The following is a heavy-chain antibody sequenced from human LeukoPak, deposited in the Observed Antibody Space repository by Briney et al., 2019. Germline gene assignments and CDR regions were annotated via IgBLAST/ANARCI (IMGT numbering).Heavy chain of an antibody. CDR3: AVMGGEHLVLDY. D-gene: IGHD6-6*01. CDR1: GFTFSNYG. J-gene: IGHJ4*02. V-gene: IGHV3-33*01. Sequence: GRSLRLSCEASGFTFSNYGMHWVRQAPGKGLEWVAVTWYDGSNKYYADSVKGRFTISRDNSKNTLYLQMNSLRAEDTAVYYCAVMGGEHLVLDYWGQGTLVTVSS. CDR2: TWYDGSNK.